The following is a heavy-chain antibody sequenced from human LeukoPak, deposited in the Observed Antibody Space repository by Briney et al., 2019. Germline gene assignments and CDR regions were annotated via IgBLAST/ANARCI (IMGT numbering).Heavy chain of an antibody. V-gene: IGHV3-74*01. CDR1: GFTFSSYW. Sequence: GGSLRLSCAASGFTFSSYWMHWVRQAPGKGLVWVSRINSDGSGTSYADSTKGRFTFSRDNAKNTLYLQMNSLRAEDTAVYYCARGGRPPEALGDTFDIWGQGTMVTVSS. J-gene: IGHJ3*02. D-gene: IGHD1-26*01. CDR3: ARGGRPPEALGDTFDI. CDR2: INSDGSGT.